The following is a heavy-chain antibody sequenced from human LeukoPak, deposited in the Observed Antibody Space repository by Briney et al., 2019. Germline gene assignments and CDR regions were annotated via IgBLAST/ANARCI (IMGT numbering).Heavy chain of an antibody. Sequence: GESLQISCKGSGYSFTGYWIGWVRQLPGKGLEWMGIIYPGDSDTRYSPSFQGRVTISADKSISTAYLQWSSLKASDTAMYYCARRVGSRVRSWFDPWGQGTLVTVSS. CDR1: GYSFTGYW. CDR2: IYPGDSDT. J-gene: IGHJ5*02. D-gene: IGHD1-26*01. CDR3: ARRVGSRVRSWFDP. V-gene: IGHV5-51*01.